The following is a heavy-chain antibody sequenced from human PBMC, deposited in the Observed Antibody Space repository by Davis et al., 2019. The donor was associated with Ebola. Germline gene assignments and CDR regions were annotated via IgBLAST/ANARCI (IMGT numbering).Heavy chain of an antibody. Sequence: GESLKISCAASGFTFSDYYMSWIRQAPGKGLEWVSYISSSGSNMYYADSVKGRFTISRDNAKNSLYLQMNSLRAEDTAVYYCVREVMILYCSSTSCRDTWFDPWGQGTLVTVSS. D-gene: IGHD2-2*01. J-gene: IGHJ5*02. CDR1: GFTFSDYY. V-gene: IGHV3-11*04. CDR2: ISSSGSNM. CDR3: VREVMILYCSSTSCRDTWFDP.